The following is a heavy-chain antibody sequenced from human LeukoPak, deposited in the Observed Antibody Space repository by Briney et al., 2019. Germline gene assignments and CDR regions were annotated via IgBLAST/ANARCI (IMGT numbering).Heavy chain of an antibody. V-gene: IGHV1-2*02. CDR3: ARASMIVGDNWFDP. Sequence: GASVKVSCKASGYTFTGYYMHWVRQAPGQGLEWMGWINPNSGGTNYAQKFQGRVTMTRDTSISTAYMELSRLRSDDTAVYYCARASMIVGDNWFDPWGQGTLVTVSS. CDR1: GYTFTGYY. CDR2: INPNSGGT. D-gene: IGHD3-22*01. J-gene: IGHJ5*02.